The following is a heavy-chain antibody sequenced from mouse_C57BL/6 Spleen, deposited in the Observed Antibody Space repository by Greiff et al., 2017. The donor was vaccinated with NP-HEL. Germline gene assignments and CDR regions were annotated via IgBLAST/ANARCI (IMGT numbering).Heavy chain of an antibody. V-gene: IGHV1-64*01. CDR2: IHPNSGST. J-gene: IGHJ2*01. D-gene: IGHD4-1*01. CDR3: ASETGTSGGFDY. CDR1: GYTFTSYW. Sequence: QVQLQQPGAELVKPGASVKLSCKASGYTFTSYWMHWVKQRPGQGLEWIGMIHPNSGSTNYNEKFKSKATLTVDKSSSTAYMQLSRLTSEDSAVYYCASETGTSGGFDYWGQGTTLTVSS.